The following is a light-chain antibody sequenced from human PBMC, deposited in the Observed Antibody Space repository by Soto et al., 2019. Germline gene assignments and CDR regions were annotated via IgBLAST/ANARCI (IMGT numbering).Light chain of an antibody. V-gene: IGKV1-33*01. CDR1: QGITNS. CDR3: QQYGNLPFT. CDR2: DAS. Sequence: DIQMTQSPSSLSASVGDRVTITCQASQGITNSLNWYQVKLGSAPKLLIYDASNLETGVPSRFTGSGSGTAFYFTISSLQPEDVGTYFCQQYGNLPFTFGPGTKVAIK. J-gene: IGKJ3*01.